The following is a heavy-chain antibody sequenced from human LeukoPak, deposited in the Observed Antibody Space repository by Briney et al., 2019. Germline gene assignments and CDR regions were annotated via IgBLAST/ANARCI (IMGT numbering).Heavy chain of an antibody. Sequence: SVKVSCKASGGTFSSYAISWVRQAPGQGLEWMGGIIPIFGTANYAQKFQGRVTITADESTSTAYMELGSLRSEDTAVYYCARVHGGYSYGPPGPEAGYYYGMDVWGQGTTVTVSS. V-gene: IGHV1-69*13. CDR1: GGTFSSYA. J-gene: IGHJ6*02. D-gene: IGHD5-18*01. CDR2: IIPIFGTA. CDR3: ARVHGGYSYGPPGPEAGYYYGMDV.